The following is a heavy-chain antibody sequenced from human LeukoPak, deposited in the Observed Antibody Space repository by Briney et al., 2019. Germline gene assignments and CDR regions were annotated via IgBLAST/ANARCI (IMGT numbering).Heavy chain of an antibody. D-gene: IGHD6-13*01. V-gene: IGHV3-23*01. J-gene: IGHJ4*02. CDR3: ARSNIAGAAIQY. CDR1: GLSLSSYS. Sequence: GGSLRHPCAVSGLSLSSYSLRWVGQAPGKGLEWVSAISGSGGSTYYADSVKGRFTISRDNSKNTLYLQMNSLRAEDTAVYYCARSNIAGAAIQYWGEGTLVTVSS. CDR2: ISGSGGST.